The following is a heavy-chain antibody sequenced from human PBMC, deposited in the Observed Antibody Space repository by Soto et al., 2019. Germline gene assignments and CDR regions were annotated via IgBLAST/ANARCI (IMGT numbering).Heavy chain of an antibody. D-gene: IGHD3-9*01. V-gene: IGHV5-51*01. J-gene: IGHJ4*02. CDR1: GYSFTSYW. CDR2: IYPGDSDT. CDR3: ARHRADFPFYYDILTAMAY. Sequence: GESLKISCKGSGYSFTSYWIGWVRQMPGKGLEWMGIIYPGDSDTRYSPSFQGQVTISADKSISTAYLQWSSLKASDTAMYYCARHRADFPFYYDILTAMAYWGQGTLVTVSS.